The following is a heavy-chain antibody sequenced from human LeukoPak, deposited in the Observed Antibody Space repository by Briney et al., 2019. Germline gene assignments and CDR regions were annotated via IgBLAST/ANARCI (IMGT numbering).Heavy chain of an antibody. CDR1: GGSISSSSYY. V-gene: IGHV4-39*01. CDR2: IYYSGST. D-gene: IGHD2-2*02. Sequence: SETLSLTCTVSGGSISSSSYYWGWLRQPPGKGLGWIGNIYYSGSTYYNPSLKSRVTISVDTSKNQFSLKLSSVTATDTTIYYCARFDTSDAFDVWGQGTMVTVSS. CDR3: ARFDTSDAFDV. J-gene: IGHJ3*01.